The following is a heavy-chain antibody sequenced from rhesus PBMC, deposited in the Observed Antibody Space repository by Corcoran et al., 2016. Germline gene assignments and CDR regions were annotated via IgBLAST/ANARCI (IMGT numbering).Heavy chain of an antibody. J-gene: IGHJ4*01. CDR3: ASGNWNS. CDR2: IYGSGSST. D-gene: IGHD1-26*01. Sequence: QLQLQESGPGLVKPSETLSVTCAVSGGSISSSYWSWIRQAPGKGLEWIGYIYGSGSSTNHNPSLKSRVTLSGDTSKNQLSLKLSSVTAADTAVYYCASGNWNSWGQGVLVTVSS. CDR1: GGSISSSY. V-gene: IGHV4-169*02.